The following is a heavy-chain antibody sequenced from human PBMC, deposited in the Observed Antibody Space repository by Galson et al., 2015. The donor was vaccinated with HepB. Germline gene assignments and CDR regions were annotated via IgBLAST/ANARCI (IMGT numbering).Heavy chain of an antibody. CDR3: AREREEARIQLWLHY. V-gene: IGHV1-46*04. J-gene: IGHJ4*02. D-gene: IGHD5-18*01. CDR2: INPSGGST. Sequence: SCKASGYTFTSYYMHWVRQAPGQGLEWMGVINPSGGSTSYAQKLQGRVTMTRDTSTSTVYMELSSLRSDDTAVYYCAREREEARIQLWLHYWGQGTLVTVSS. CDR1: GYTFTSYY.